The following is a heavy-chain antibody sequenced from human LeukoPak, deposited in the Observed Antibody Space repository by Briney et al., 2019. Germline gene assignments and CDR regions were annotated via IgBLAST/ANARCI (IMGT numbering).Heavy chain of an antibody. D-gene: IGHD2-2*01. J-gene: IGHJ5*02. V-gene: IGHV3-30*03. CDR1: GFTFSTYG. CDR3: ARQAWPQQYCSRTSCYNWFDP. Sequence: GGSLRLPCAASGFTFSTYGMHWVRQAPGKGLEWVAVISYDESNKYYSDSVKGRFTISRDNSKNTLYLQMTSPRAEDTAVYYCARQAWPQQYCSRTSCYNWFDPWGQGTLVTVSS. CDR2: ISYDESNK.